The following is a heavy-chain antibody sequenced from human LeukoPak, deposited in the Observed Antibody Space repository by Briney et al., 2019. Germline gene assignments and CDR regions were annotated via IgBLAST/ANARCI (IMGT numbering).Heavy chain of an antibody. CDR2: IRYDGSNK. V-gene: IGHV3-30*02. CDR3: ARGGVGATTYVWFDP. CDR1: GFTFSSYG. J-gene: IGHJ5*02. Sequence: GGSLRLSCAASGFTFSSYGMHWVRQAPGKGLEWVAFIRYDGSNKYYADSVKGRFTISRDNSKNTLYLQMNSLRSEDTAVYYCARGGVGATTYVWFDPWGQGTLVTVSS. D-gene: IGHD1-26*01.